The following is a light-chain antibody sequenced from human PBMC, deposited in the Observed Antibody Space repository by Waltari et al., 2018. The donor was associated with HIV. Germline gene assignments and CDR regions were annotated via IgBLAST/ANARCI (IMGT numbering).Light chain of an antibody. CDR1: QTVSSSY. CDR2: GAF. Sequence: EIVLTQSPGTRSLSPGERATLSCRASQTVSSSYLAWYQQRPGQAPRPLISGAFSRATGIPDRFSGSGSGTDFTLTISRLEPEDFAVYYCQHSGTSPRFGPGTKVDIK. J-gene: IGKJ3*01. CDR3: QHSGTSPR. V-gene: IGKV3-20*01.